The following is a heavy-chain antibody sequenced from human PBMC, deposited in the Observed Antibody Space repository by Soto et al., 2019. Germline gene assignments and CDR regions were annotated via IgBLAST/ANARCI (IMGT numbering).Heavy chain of an antibody. CDR3: ARDPIVSGAGIRVWFDP. Sequence: SLRLSCAASGFTFSSYAMHWVRQAPGKGLEWVAVISYDGSNKSYADSVKGRFTISRDNSKNTLYLQMNSLRAEDTAVYYCARDPIVSGAGIRVWFDPWGQGTLVTVSS. CDR2: ISYDGSNK. D-gene: IGHD6-13*01. J-gene: IGHJ5*02. V-gene: IGHV3-30-3*01. CDR1: GFTFSSYA.